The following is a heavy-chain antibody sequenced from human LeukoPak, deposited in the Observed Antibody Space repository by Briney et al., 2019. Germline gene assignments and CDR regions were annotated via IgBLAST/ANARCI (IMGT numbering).Heavy chain of an antibody. D-gene: IGHD6-19*01. J-gene: IGHJ4*02. CDR3: VRRGDASSGWGDHDF. CDR2: IGGSGDKT. CDR1: GFTFNRNA. V-gene: IGHV3-23*01. Sequence: GGSLRLSCAASGFTFNRNAISWVRQAPGKGLGWVSTIGGSGDKTFYADSVKGRFTISRDNSKNMVHLQMNSLTGEDTALYYCVRRGDASSGWGDHDFWGQGALVTVSS.